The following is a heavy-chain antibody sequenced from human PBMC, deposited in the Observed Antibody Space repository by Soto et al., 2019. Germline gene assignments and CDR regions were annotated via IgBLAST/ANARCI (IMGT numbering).Heavy chain of an antibody. V-gene: IGHV3-48*04. CDR3: ARDKDWGFDY. CDR1: GFTFSSYS. J-gene: IGHJ4*02. CDR2: IFATSTTI. Sequence: LRLSCVASGFTFSSYSMVWVRQAPGKGLEWISYIFATSTTIYYADSVKGRFTVSRDNTQNSLFLLMNSLRAEDTAIYYCARDKDWGFDYWGQGTRVTVSS. D-gene: IGHD7-27*01.